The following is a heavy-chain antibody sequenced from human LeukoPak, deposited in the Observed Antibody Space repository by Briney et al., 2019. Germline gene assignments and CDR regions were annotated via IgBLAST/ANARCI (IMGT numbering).Heavy chain of an antibody. CDR1: GFTFSSYS. CDR3: ARELKWGYGMGA. Sequence: GGSLRLSCTASGFTFSSYSMNWVRQAPGKGLEWVSSITSSSDYIYYADSVKGRFTISRDNAENSLHLQMNSLRADDTAVYYCARELKWGYGMGAGGKETLATVSS. CDR2: ITSSSDYI. D-gene: IGHD5-18*01. J-gene: IGHJ4*02. V-gene: IGHV3-21*01.